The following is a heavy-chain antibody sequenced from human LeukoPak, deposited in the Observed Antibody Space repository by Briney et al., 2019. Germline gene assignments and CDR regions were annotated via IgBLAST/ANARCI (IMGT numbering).Heavy chain of an antibody. CDR1: GFTFSNAW. V-gene: IGHV3-15*01. CDR2: IRDKPDGGTT. D-gene: IGHD2-2*01. J-gene: IGHJ6*02. Sequence: GGSLRLSCAASGFTFSNAWMGWVRQAPGKGLEWVGLIRDKPDGGTTDYAARVKGRFTISRDDSKSMLYLQMNSLKTEDTAAYYCTTDNAPGMDVWGQGTTVTVSS. CDR3: TTDNAPGMDV.